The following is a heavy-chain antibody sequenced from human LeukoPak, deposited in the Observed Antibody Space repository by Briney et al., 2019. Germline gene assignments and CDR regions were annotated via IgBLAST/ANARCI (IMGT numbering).Heavy chain of an antibody. CDR2: IYHSGST. Sequence: PSETLSLTCAVSGGSISSGGYSWSWIRQPPGKGLEWIGYIYHSGSTYYNPSLKSRVTISVDTSKKQFSLKMSSVTAADTAVYYCARPSNHYDTSGYRGFDPWGQGTLVTISS. V-gene: IGHV4-30-2*03. D-gene: IGHD3-22*01. J-gene: IGHJ5*02. CDR3: ARPSNHYDTSGYRGFDP. CDR1: GGSISSGGYS.